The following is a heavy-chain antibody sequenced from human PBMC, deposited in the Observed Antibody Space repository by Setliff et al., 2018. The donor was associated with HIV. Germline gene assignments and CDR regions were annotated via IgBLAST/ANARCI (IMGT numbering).Heavy chain of an antibody. D-gene: IGHD5-18*01. V-gene: IGHV3-49*04. CDR3: TRDKGYAFDI. Sequence: HPGGSLRLSCAVSGFTFSTYGMHWVRQAPGKGLEWVGFIRSKAYGGTTEYAASVKDRFTVSRDDSKSIAYLQINSLKTEDTAVYYCTRDKGYAFDIWGQGTMVTVSS. CDR2: IRSKAYGGTT. J-gene: IGHJ3*02. CDR1: GFTFSTYG.